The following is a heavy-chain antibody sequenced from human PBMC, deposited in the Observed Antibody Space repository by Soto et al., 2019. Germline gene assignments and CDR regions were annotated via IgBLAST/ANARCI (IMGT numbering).Heavy chain of an antibody. V-gene: IGHV3-11*01. CDR3: ARELSGNYFAFDL. Sequence: GRSLRLSCAASGFTFSDHYMSWIRQAPGKGLEWISYMTRSGSSSSYADSVKGRFTISRDNAKNSLYLQMNSLRGDDTVVYYCARELSGNYFAFDLWCQGTLVTAS. CDR1: GFTFSDHY. J-gene: IGHJ3*01. CDR2: MTRSGSSS. D-gene: IGHD1-26*01.